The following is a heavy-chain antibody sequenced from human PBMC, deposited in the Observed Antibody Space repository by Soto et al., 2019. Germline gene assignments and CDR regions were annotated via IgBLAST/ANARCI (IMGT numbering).Heavy chain of an antibody. CDR1: GGSFSGYY. CDR2: INHSGST. V-gene: IGHV4-34*01. J-gene: IGHJ6*02. Sequence: SETLSLTCAVYGGSFSGYYWSWIRQPPGKGLEWIGEINHSGSTNYNPSLKSRVTISVDTSKNQFSLKLSSVTAADTAVYYCARRSSGYNRGYYYYGMDVWGQGTTVTVSS. D-gene: IGHD6-19*01. CDR3: ARRSSGYNRGYYYYGMDV.